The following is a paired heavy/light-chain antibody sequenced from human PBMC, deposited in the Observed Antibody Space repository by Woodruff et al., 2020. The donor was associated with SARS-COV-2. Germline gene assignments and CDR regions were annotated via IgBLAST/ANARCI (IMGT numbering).Heavy chain of an antibody. CDR1: GFTFNTYA. J-gene: IGHJ6*03. Sequence: QVQLVESGGGVVQPGRSLRLSCAASGFTFNTYAMHWVRQAPGKGLEWVAVISYDGSNKNYADSVKGRFTISRDNSKNTLYLQMNSLRGEDTAVFYCARDARGYSSGWNYYYYYMDVWGKGTTVTVSS. D-gene: IGHD6-19*01. CDR3: ARDARGYSSGWNYYYYYMDV. V-gene: IGHV3-30-3*01. CDR2: ISYDGSNK.
Light chain of an antibody. V-gene: IGKV1-33*01. CDR1: QDITNY. J-gene: IGKJ4*01. CDR3: QQYDNLPLT. CDR2: DAS. Sequence: DIQMTQSPSSLSASVGDRVTITCQASQDITNYLNWYQQKPGKAPKLLIYDASNLETGVPSRFSGSGSGTDFTFTISSLQPEDIATYYCQQYDNLPLTFGGGTKVEIK.